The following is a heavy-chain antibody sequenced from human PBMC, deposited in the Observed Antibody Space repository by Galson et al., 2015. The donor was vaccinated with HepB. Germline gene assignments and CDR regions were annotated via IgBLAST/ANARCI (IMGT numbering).Heavy chain of an antibody. CDR1: GYIFSSFG. D-gene: IGHD6-6*01. Sequence: SVKVSCKASGYIFSSFGVSWVRQAPGQGLEWMGWISVYNGNTNYAQNLQGRVTMTIDTSTSTVYMELRSLKSDDTAVYYCARARYSSSPPDFWGQGTLVTVSS. V-gene: IGHV1-18*01. J-gene: IGHJ4*02. CDR3: ARARYSSSPPDF. CDR2: ISVYNGNT.